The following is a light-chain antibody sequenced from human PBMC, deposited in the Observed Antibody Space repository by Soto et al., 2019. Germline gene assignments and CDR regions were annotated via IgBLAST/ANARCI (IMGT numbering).Light chain of an antibody. Sequence: IPLTQSPSSLSASVGDRVTITCRASQGIDNYLAWYQQKPGTAPKLLIYAASTLQSGVPSRFSGRGSGIDFTLTISSLQPEDFATYSCQQLSGYPWTFGQGTKVEIK. J-gene: IGKJ1*01. CDR3: QQLSGYPWT. CDR2: AAS. CDR1: QGIDNY. V-gene: IGKV1-9*01.